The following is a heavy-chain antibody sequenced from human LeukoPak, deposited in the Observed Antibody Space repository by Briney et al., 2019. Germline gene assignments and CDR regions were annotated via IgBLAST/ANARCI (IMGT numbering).Heavy chain of an antibody. CDR1: GFTFAHAW. CDR2: IYSGGST. J-gene: IGHJ4*02. D-gene: IGHD2-8*01. Sequence: PGGSLRLSCAASGFTFAHAWMNWVRQPPGKGLEWVSVIYSGGSTYYADSVKGRFTISRDNSKNTLYLQMNSLRAEDTAVYYCAREGMVYASFDYWGQGTLVTVSS. CDR3: AREGMVYASFDY. V-gene: IGHV3-53*01.